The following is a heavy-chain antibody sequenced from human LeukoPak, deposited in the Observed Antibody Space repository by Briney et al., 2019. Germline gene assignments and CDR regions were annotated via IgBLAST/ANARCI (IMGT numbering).Heavy chain of an antibody. D-gene: IGHD2-21*02. J-gene: IGHJ5*02. V-gene: IGHV1-69*01. CDR2: IIPIFGTA. CDR1: GGTFSSYA. CDR3: ARDAGNYCGGDCYSGLGNWFDP. Sequence: SVKVSCKASGGTFSSYAISWVRQVPGQGLEWMGGIIPIFGTANYAQKFQGRVTITADESTSTAYMELSSLRSEDTAVYYCARDAGNYCGGDCYSGLGNWFDPWGQGTLVTVSS.